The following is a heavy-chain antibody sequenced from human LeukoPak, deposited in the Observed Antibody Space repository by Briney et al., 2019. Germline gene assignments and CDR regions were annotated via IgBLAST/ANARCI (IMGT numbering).Heavy chain of an antibody. CDR3: TSDPKISYGLGCFEY. Sequence: GGSLRLSCAASGFTFSSFSMNWVRQAPGKGLEWVSGINWNSADTTYADSVKGRFTISRNNAENSLYLHMESLRVDDTAVYFCTSDPKISYGLGCFEYWGPGTQVTVSS. CDR1: GFTFSSFS. V-gene: IGHV3-20*04. D-gene: IGHD3-16*01. J-gene: IGHJ4*02. CDR2: INWNSADT.